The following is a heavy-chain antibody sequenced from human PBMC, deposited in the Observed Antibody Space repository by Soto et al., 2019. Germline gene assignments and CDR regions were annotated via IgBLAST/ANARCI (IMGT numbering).Heavy chain of an antibody. CDR2: IDPSDSYA. Sequence: GESLKISCKGSGYSFTTYWITWVRQVPGQGLEWMGRIDPSDSYANYSPSFQGHVTMSADKSISTAYLQWSSLKASDTAMYYCGRVRVDKAEGWFDPWGQGTLVTVSS. CDR3: GRVRVDKAEGWFDP. J-gene: IGHJ5*02. V-gene: IGHV5-10-1*01. CDR1: GYSFTTYW. D-gene: IGHD5-12*01.